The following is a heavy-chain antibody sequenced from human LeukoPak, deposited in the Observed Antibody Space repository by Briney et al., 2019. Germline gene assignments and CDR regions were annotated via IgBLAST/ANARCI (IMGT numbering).Heavy chain of an antibody. J-gene: IGHJ4*02. Sequence: PGESLRLSCAASGFTFSSYAMSWVRQAPGKGLEWVSAISGSGGSTYYADSVKGRFTISRDNSKNTLYLQMNSLRAEDTAVYYCAKSGRRWELLRNYFDYWGQGTLVTVSS. D-gene: IGHD1-26*01. CDR3: AKSGRRWELLRNYFDY. CDR1: GFTFSSYA. V-gene: IGHV3-23*01. CDR2: ISGSGGST.